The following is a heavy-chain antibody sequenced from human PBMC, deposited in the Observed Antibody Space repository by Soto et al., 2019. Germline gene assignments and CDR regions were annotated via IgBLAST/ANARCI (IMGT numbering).Heavy chain of an antibody. CDR3: ARKGLSYYYGMDV. CDR1: GGTFSSYA. CDR2: IIPIFGTA. D-gene: IGHD6-19*01. Sequence: SVKVSCKASGGTFSSYAISWVRQAPGQGLEWMGGIIPIFGTANYAQKFQGRVTITADESTSTAYMELSSLRSEDTAVYYCARKGLSYYYGMDVWGQGTTVTVSS. J-gene: IGHJ6*02. V-gene: IGHV1-69*13.